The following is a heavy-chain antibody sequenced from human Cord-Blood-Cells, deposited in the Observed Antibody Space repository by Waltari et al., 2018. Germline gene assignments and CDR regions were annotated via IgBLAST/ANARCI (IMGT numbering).Heavy chain of an antibody. CDR2: IYWDDDK. CDR3: AHRRLGGFDY. Sequence: QITLKESGPTLVKPTQTLTLTCTFSGFSLSTSGVGVGWIRQPPGKALEWLALIYWDDDKRYSPSLKIRLTITKDTSKNQVVLTMTNMDPVDTATYYCAHRRLGGFDYWGQGTLVTVSS. D-gene: IGHD1-26*01. J-gene: IGHJ4*02. CDR1: GFSLSTSGVG. V-gene: IGHV2-5*02.